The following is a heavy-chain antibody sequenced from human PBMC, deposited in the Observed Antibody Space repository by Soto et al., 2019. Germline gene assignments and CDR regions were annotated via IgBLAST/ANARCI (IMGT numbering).Heavy chain of an antibody. D-gene: IGHD1-26*01. Sequence: SETLSLTCSVSGASTVSHYHWTWIRQPPGKGLEWMGYIFNSRTTFYNPSLTSRLSISMDTSGNHSSVELRSVTAADTAVYYCALALGPTTGLDYWGQGTLVTVSS. V-gene: IGHV4-31*02. CDR1: GASTVSHYH. J-gene: IGHJ4*02. CDR2: IFNSRTT. CDR3: ALALGPTTGLDY.